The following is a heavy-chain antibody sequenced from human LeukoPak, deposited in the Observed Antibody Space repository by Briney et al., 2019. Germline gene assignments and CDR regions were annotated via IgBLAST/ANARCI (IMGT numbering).Heavy chain of an antibody. CDR2: ISGSGGST. CDR1: GFTFSSYA. V-gene: IGHV3-23*01. J-gene: IGHJ6*03. CDR3: AREGGIAAAADYYYMDV. D-gene: IGHD6-13*01. Sequence: GGSLRLSCAASGFTFSSYAMSWVRQAPGKGLEWVSAISGSGGSTYYADSVKGRFTISRDNAKNSLYLQMNSLRAEDTAVYYCAREGGIAAAADYYYMDVWGKGTTVTVSS.